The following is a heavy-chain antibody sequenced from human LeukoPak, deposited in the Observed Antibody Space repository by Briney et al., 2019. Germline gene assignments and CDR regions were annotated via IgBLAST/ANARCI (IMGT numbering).Heavy chain of an antibody. CDR1: GGSISSSNYY. CDR2: MYYSGST. D-gene: IGHD3-10*01. V-gene: IGHV4-39*07. Sequence: PSETLSLTCTVSGGSISSSNYYWGWIRQPPGKGLEWIGSMYYSGSTNHNPSLKSRVTISVDTSKNQFSLKLSSVTAADTAVYYCARLYRPFGESYMDVWGKGTTVTVSS. CDR3: ARLYRPFGESYMDV. J-gene: IGHJ6*03.